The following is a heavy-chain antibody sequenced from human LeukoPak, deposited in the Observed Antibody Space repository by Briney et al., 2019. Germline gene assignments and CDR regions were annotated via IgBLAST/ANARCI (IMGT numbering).Heavy chain of an antibody. D-gene: IGHD3-10*01. J-gene: IGHJ4*02. CDR1: GYTFTSYD. CDR2: MNPNSGNT. V-gene: IGHV1-8*01. CDR3: ARGRKPRWFGEFPV. Sequence: ASVKVSCKASGYTFTSYDINWVRQATRQGLEWMGWMNPNSGNTGYAQKFQGRVTMTRNTSISTAYMELSSLRSEDTAVYYCARGRKPRWFGEFPVWGQGTLVTVSS.